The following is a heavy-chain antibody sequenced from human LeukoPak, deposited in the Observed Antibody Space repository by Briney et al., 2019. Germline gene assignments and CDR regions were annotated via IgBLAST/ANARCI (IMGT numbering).Heavy chain of an antibody. Sequence: GGSLRLSCAASGFTFSTYAMSWVRQAPGKGLEWLSYITSTGTIVYYADSVKGRFTISRDNAKNSLYLQMNSLRAEDTAVYYCAGDDPGIAAAGRSWRMDYWGQGTLVTVSS. V-gene: IGHV3-48*01. CDR3: AGDDPGIAAAGRSWRMDY. CDR1: GFTFSTYA. CDR2: ITSTGTIV. D-gene: IGHD6-13*01. J-gene: IGHJ4*02.